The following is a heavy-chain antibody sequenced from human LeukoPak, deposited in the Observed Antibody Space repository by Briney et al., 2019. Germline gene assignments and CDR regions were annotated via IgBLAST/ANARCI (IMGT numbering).Heavy chain of an antibody. CDR1: GYTFNSYG. V-gene: IGHV1-18*01. D-gene: IGHD2-2*01. Sequence: ASVKVSCKASGYTFNSYGITWVRQAPGQGLEWMGWISVFNGDTNYAQKVQGRVTMTKDTSTRTAYMELRRLRSDDTAVYYCARGLFVVVPAAHMSGYWGQGTLVTVSS. CDR3: ARGLFVVVPAAHMSGY. CDR2: ISVFNGDT. J-gene: IGHJ4*02.